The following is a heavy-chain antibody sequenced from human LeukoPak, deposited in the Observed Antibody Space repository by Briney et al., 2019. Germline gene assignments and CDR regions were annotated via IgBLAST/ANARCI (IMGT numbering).Heavy chain of an antibody. J-gene: IGHJ2*01. CDR2: IHYTGAT. Sequence: AETLSLTCAVYGGTFRGYYWSWIRQPPGKGLEWIGEIHYTGATNYKPSLRSRVTISGDPSKNQVSLRVYSVTAADTAVYHCARGVLGPYYFDLWGRGTLVTVSS. CDR3: ARGVLGPYYFDL. V-gene: IGHV4-34*01. D-gene: IGHD7-27*01. CDR1: GGTFRGYY.